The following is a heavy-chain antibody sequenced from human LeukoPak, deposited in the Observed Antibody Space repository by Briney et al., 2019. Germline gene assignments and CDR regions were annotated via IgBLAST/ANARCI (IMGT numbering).Heavy chain of an antibody. CDR3: ARYVVVTAYFDY. CDR2: IYYSGST. J-gene: IGHJ4*02. D-gene: IGHD2-21*02. V-gene: IGHV4-59*01. Sequence: SETLSLTCTVSGGSISSYYWSWIRQPPGKGLEWIGYIYYSGSTNYNPSLKSRVTISVDTSKNQFSLKLSSVTAADTAVYYCARYVVVTAYFDYWGQGTLVTVSS. CDR1: GGSISSYY.